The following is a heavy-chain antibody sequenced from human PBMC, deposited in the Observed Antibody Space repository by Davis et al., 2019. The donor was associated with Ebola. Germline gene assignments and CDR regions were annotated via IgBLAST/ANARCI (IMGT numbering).Heavy chain of an antibody. V-gene: IGHV3-74*01. CDR2: INNDGSIT. J-gene: IGHJ6*04. CDR1: GFTFSTLG. Sequence: PGGSLRLSCSASGFTFSTLGMFWVRHAPGKGLVWVSLINNDGSITNYADSVKGRFTISSDNAKNTLYLQMNSLRADDTAVYYCTRARNYGMDVWGRGTTVTFSS. CDR3: TRARNYGMDV.